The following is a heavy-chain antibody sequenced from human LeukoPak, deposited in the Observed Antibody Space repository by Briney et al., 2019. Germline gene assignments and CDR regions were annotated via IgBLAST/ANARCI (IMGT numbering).Heavy chain of an antibody. Sequence: GGSLRLSCAASGFTVSSNYMSWVRQAPGEGLEWVSVIYSGGTTYYADSVKGRFTISRDNSKNTLYLQMNSLRAEDTAVYYCARDVPTDYWGQGTLVTVSS. J-gene: IGHJ4*02. CDR3: ARDVPTDY. CDR1: GFTVSSNY. V-gene: IGHV3-66*01. CDR2: IYSGGTT. D-gene: IGHD2-2*01.